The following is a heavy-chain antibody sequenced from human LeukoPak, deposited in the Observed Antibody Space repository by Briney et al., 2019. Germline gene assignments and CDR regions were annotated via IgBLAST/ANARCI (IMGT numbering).Heavy chain of an antibody. V-gene: IGHV3-7*01. CDR3: ARVKSSYGDQYYFDY. D-gene: IGHD4-17*01. CDR2: IKQEETEK. J-gene: IGHJ4*02. Sequence: PGGSLRLSCTASGFTFSNFWMGWVRQAPGKGLEWVANIKQEETEKFYLGSVKGRFTISRDNSKNTLYLQMNSLRAEDTAVYYCARVKSSYGDQYYFDYWGQGTLVTVSS. CDR1: GFTFSNFW.